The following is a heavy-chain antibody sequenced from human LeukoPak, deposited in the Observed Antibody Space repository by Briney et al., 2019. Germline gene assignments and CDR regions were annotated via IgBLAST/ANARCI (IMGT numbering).Heavy chain of an antibody. CDR3: ASEEVLLWFGGFDY. J-gene: IGHJ4*02. CDR2: ISSSSSTI. D-gene: IGHD3-10*01. Sequence: GGSLRFSCAASGFTFSSYSMNWVRQAPGKGLEWVSYISSSSSTIYYADSVKGRFTISRDNAKNSLYLQMNSLRAKDTAVYYCASEEVLLWFGGFDYWGQGTLVTVSS. CDR1: GFTFSSYS. V-gene: IGHV3-48*01.